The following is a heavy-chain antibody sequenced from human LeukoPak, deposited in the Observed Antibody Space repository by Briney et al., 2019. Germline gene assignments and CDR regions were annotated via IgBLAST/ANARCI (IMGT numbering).Heavy chain of an antibody. CDR1: GYTFTGYY. V-gene: IGHV1-2*06. CDR3: ARSIWGSPSDY. CDR2: INPNSGGT. J-gene: IGHJ4*02. Sequence: GASVRVSCKASGYTFTGYYMHWVRQAPGQGLEWMGRINPNSGGTNYAQKFQGRVTMTRDTSISTAYMELSRLRSDDTAVYYCARSIWGSPSDYWGQGILVTVSS. D-gene: IGHD7-27*01.